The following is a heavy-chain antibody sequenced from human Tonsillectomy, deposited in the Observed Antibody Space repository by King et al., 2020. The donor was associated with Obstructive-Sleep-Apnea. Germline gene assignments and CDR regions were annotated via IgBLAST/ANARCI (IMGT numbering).Heavy chain of an antibody. CDR2: IDPSDSYT. CDR3: VRRFSSTWYARFDS. CDR1: GYSFTNYW. J-gene: IGHJ4*02. V-gene: IGHV5-10-1*03. D-gene: IGHD6-13*01. Sequence: QLVQSGAEVKKPGESLRISCKGSGYSFTNYWISWVRQMPGKGLEWMGRIDPSDSYTNYSPSFPVHVPISADKSISTVYLQWSSLKASDTASYYCVRRFSSTWYARFDSWGQGTLVTVSS.